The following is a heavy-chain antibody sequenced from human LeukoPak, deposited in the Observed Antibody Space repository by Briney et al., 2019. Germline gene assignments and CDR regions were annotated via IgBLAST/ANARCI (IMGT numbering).Heavy chain of an antibody. CDR3: ARDGQQLALDY. J-gene: IGHJ4*02. D-gene: IGHD6-13*01. V-gene: IGHV4-39*07. Sequence: SETLSLTCTVSGGSISSSSYYWGWIRQPPGKGLEWIGSIYYSGSTYYNPSLKSRVTISVDTSKNQFSLKLSSVTAADTAVYYCARDGQQLALDYWGQGTLVTVSS. CDR2: IYYSGST. CDR1: GGSISSSSYY.